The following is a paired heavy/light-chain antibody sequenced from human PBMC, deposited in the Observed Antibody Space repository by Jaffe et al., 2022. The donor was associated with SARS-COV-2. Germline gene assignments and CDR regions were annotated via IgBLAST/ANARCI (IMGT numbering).Light chain of an antibody. V-gene: IGLV2-14*01. CDR1: NSDVGAYNY. CDR2: DVS. CDR3: SSYTSTSRV. Sequence: QSALTQPASVSGSPGQSITISCTGTNSDVGAYNYVSWYQQHPGKAPKLMIYDVSNRPSGVSNRFSGSKSGNTASLTISGLQAEDEADYYCSSYTSTSRVFGGGTKLTVL. J-gene: IGLJ3*02.
Heavy chain of an antibody. D-gene: IGHD4-17*01. CDR3: VRDSVTVTTPYFDY. CDR1: GFTFTGYF. V-gene: IGHV1-2*04. J-gene: IGHJ4*02. CDR2: INANNGVT. Sequence: QVQLVQSGAEVKKPGASVKISCRTSGFTFTGYFIHWVRQAPGQGLEWMGWINANNGVTNYAQNFQGWVTMTRDTSISTAYMEVFRLTSEDTAMYYCVRDSVTVTTPYFDYWGQGTLVTVSS.